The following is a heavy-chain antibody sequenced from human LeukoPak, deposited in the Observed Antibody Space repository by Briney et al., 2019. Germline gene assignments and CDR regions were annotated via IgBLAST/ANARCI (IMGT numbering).Heavy chain of an antibody. Sequence: EASVKVSCKASGYTFTSYDINWVRQATGQGLEWMGWMNPNSGNTGYAQKFQGRVTMTRNTSISTAYMELSSLRSEDTAVYYCATSVTYYAGLDYWGQGTLVTVSS. J-gene: IGHJ4*02. CDR2: MNPNSGNT. CDR3: ATSVTYYAGLDY. V-gene: IGHV1-8*01. CDR1: GYTFTSYD. D-gene: IGHD4-17*01.